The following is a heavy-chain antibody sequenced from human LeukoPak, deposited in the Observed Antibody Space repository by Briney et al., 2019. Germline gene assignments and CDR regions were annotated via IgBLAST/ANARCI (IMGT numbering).Heavy chain of an antibody. J-gene: IGHJ6*03. V-gene: IGHV3-48*03. CDR1: GFIFSNYE. Sequence: GGSLRLSCAASGFIFSNYEMKWVRQAPGQGLEWVSYISSSGTTIYYADSVEGRFTISRDNAKSSLYLQMNSLRAEDTAVYYCARRNYYYMDVWGKGTTVTVSS. CDR2: ISSSGTTI. CDR3: ARRNYYYMDV.